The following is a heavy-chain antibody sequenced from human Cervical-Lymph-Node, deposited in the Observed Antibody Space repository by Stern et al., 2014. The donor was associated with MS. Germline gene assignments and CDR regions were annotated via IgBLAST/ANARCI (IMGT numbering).Heavy chain of an antibody. V-gene: IGHV3-33*01. D-gene: IGHD3/OR15-3a*01. Sequence: VQLVESGGGVVQPGRSLRLSCAASGFTFSSYGMHWVRQAPGKGLEWVAVIWYYGSNKYYADSVKGRFTISRDNSKNTLYLQMNSLRAEDTAVYYCARETGTGTSYGMDVWGQGTTVTVSS. J-gene: IGHJ6*02. CDR3: ARETGTGTSYGMDV. CDR1: GFTFSSYG. CDR2: IWYYGSNK.